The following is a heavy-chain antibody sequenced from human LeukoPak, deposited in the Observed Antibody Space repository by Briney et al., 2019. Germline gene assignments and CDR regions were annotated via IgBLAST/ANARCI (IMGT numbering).Heavy chain of an antibody. D-gene: IGHD6-13*01. V-gene: IGHV3-7*01. Sequence: PGGALRLSCAASGFTFSSYWMNWVRQAPGKGLEGVASISLDGSERYYVGSVKGRFTISRDNAKRSLYLRMNSLRAEDTAGYYCARDNELSSSFAFDIWGQGTLVTVSS. CDR1: GFTFSSYW. J-gene: IGHJ3*02. CDR3: ARDNELSSSFAFDI. CDR2: ISLDGSER.